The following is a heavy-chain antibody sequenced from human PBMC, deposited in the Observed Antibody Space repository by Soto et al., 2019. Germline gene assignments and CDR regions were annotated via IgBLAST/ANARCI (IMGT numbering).Heavy chain of an antibody. CDR2: IGSSSSYT. CDR1: GFPFSDYY. D-gene: IGHD3-9*01. J-gene: IGHJ4*02. V-gene: IGHV3-11*03. CDR3: ARRRPTGYYNY. Sequence: ESGGDLVKPGGSLRLSCAASGFPFSDYYMSWIRQAPGKGLEWVSSIGSSSSYTNYADSVKGRFTISRDNAKKSLYLQMNSLRADETAVYYCARRRPTGYYNYWGQGTLVTVSA.